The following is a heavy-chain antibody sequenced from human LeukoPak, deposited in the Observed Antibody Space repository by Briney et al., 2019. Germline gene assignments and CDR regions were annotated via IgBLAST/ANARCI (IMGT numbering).Heavy chain of an antibody. CDR2: IYYGGTT. V-gene: IGHV4-59*11. D-gene: IGHD2-8*01. Sequence: PAETLSLMCTLSGDSICRHYWSWMRHPPGKALEWIGYIYYGGTTNYIPSLKSPVTIPVNTSKDQFSLKLNSVAAADPAVYYCARLYDSFPAFDIWGQGTIITASS. J-gene: IGHJ3*02. CDR3: ARLYDSFPAFDI. CDR1: GDSICRHY.